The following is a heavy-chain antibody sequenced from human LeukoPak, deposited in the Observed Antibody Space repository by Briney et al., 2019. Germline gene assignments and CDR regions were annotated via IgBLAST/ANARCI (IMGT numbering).Heavy chain of an antibody. Sequence: SETLFLTCTVSGGSISSHYWSWIRQPPGKGLEWIGYVENYGRTECIPSLQSRVTLSVDTSKNQSSLKLNSVTAADTAVYYCARGVFGAYFDLWGQGTLVTVSS. V-gene: IGHV4-59*11. D-gene: IGHD3-10*01. J-gene: IGHJ4*02. CDR1: GGSISSHY. CDR3: ARGVFGAYFDL. CDR2: VENYGRT.